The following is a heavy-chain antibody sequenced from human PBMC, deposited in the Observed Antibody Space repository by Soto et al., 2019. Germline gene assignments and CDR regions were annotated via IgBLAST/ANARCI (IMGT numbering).Heavy chain of an antibody. CDR3: GRGYSYDYYGMDV. D-gene: IGHD5-18*01. CDR1: GFTVSSNY. V-gene: IGHV3-53*01. CDR2: IYSGGST. J-gene: IGHJ6*02. Sequence: GGSLRLSCAASGFTVSSNYMSWVRQAPGKGLEWVSVIYSGGSTYYADSVEGRFTISRDNSKNTLYLQMNNLRAEDTAVYYCGRGYSYDYYGMDVWGQGTTVTVSS.